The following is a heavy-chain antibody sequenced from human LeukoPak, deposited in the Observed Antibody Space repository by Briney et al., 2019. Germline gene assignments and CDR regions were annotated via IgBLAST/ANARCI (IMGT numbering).Heavy chain of an antibody. Sequence: PGGSLRLSCAASGFTFSDYYMSWIRQAPGKGLEWVSYISSSGSTIYYADSVKGRFTISRDNSKNTLYLQMNSLRAEDTALYYCAREDYYDRSGYYHLDHWGQGTLVTVSS. CDR1: GFTFSDYY. V-gene: IGHV3-11*04. D-gene: IGHD3-22*01. CDR3: AREDYYDRSGYYHLDH. CDR2: ISSSGSTI. J-gene: IGHJ4*02.